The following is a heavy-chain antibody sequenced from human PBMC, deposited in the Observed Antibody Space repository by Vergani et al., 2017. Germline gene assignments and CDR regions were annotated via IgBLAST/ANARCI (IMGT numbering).Heavy chain of an antibody. D-gene: IGHD2-15*01. V-gene: IGHV4-39*01. CDR3: ASKRGACRAADSHWYDF. J-gene: IGHJ4*02. CDR2: MDYSGST. Sequence: QVQLQESGPGLVKPSETLSLTCTVSGDSVISTDYHWGWIRQPPGKGLEWIGCMDYSGSTSYNPSLESRISISFETPKNQFSLRLTSVTAADTAVYYCASKRGACRAADSHWYDFWGPGTLVGVSS. CDR1: GDSVISTDYH.